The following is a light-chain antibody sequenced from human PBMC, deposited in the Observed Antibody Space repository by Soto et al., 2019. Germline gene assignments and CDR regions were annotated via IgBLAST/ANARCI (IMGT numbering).Light chain of an antibody. Sequence: QAVVTQPRSVSGSPGQSVTISCTGTSSDVVSWYQQHPGKAPKLIIYYVSQRPSGVPDRFSGSKSGNTASLTISGLQAEDEADYYCCSSAGGFTGVFGGGTKVIVL. V-gene: IGLV2-11*01. CDR3: CSSAGGFTGV. J-gene: IGLJ3*02. CDR1: SSDV. CDR2: YVS.